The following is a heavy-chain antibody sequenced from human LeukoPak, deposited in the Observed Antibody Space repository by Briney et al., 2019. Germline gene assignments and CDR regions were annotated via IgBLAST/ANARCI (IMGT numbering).Heavy chain of an antibody. CDR2: INPNSGGT. CDR3: ASEYLLWFGEDYYYGMDV. Sequence: ASVKVSCKASGYTFTGYYMHWVRQAPGQGLEWMGWINPNSGGTNYAQKFQGRVTMTRDTSISTAYMKLGRLRSDDTAVYYCASEYLLWFGEDYYYGMDVWGQGTTVTVSS. D-gene: IGHD3-10*01. CDR1: GYTFTGYY. V-gene: IGHV1-2*02. J-gene: IGHJ6*02.